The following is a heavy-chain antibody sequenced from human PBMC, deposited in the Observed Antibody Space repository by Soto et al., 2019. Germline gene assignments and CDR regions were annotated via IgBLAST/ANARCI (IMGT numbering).Heavy chain of an antibody. CDR3: ANYPTTVTSDY. V-gene: IGHV4-61*01. CDR2: IYYSGST. D-gene: IGHD4-17*01. CDR1: GGSVSSGSYY. J-gene: IGHJ4*02. Sequence: TLSLTCTVYGGSVSSGSYYWSWIRQPPGKGLEWIGYIYYSGSTNYNPSLKSRVTISVDTSKNQFSLKLSSVTAADTAVYYCANYPTTVTSDYWGQGTLVTVSS.